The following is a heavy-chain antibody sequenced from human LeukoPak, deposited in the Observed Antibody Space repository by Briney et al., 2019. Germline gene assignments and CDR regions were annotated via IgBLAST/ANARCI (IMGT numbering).Heavy chain of an antibody. Sequence: SQTLSLTCTVSGGSISSGGYYWSWIRQHPGKGLEWIGYIYYSGSTYYNPSLKSRVTISVDTSKNQFSLKLSSVTAADTAVYYCASSLAGYYYADSYFDYWGQGTLVTVSS. CDR3: ASSLAGYYYADSYFDY. V-gene: IGHV4-31*03. CDR1: GGSISSGGYY. CDR2: IYYSGST. J-gene: IGHJ4*02. D-gene: IGHD3-10*01.